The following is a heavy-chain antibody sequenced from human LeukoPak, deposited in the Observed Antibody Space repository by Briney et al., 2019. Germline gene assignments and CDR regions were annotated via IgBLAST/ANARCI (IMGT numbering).Heavy chain of an antibody. J-gene: IGHJ6*02. CDR1: GGSVNNGGYY. CDR3: AREDPQTTVPEGMDV. V-gene: IGHV4-61*08. CDR2: TYYSGTT. Sequence: SETLSLTCTVSGGSVNNGGYYWSWIRQHPGKGLEWIGYTYYSGTTNYNPSLKSRVTISVDTSRNQFSLQLRSVTAADTAVYYCAREDPQTTVPEGMDVWGQGTTVIVSS. D-gene: IGHD4-17*01.